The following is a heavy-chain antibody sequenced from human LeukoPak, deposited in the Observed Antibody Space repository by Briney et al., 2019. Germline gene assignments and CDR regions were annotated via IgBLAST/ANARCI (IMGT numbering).Heavy chain of an antibody. V-gene: IGHV3-7*01. J-gene: IGHJ4*02. CDR2: IKQDGSEK. Sequence: PGGSLRLSCAASGFTFSSYWMSWVRQAPGKGLEWVANIKQDGSEKYYVDSVKGRFTISRDNAKNSLYLQMNSLRAEDTAVYYCARLIVGATRHFDYWGQGTLVTVSS. CDR1: GFTFSSYW. CDR3: ARLIVGATRHFDY. D-gene: IGHD1-26*01.